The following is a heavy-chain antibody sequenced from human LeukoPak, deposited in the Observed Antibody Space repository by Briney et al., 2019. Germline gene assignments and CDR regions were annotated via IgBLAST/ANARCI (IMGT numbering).Heavy chain of an antibody. V-gene: IGHV3-49*04. J-gene: IGHJ4*02. CDR2: IRSKAYGATT. CDR3: TRAPYGGNSLATY. CDR1: GFTFGDYA. Sequence: GVLRLSCTASGFTFGDYAMSRVRQAPGKGLEWVGFIRSKAYGATTEYAASVKGRFTISRDDSKSIAYLQMNSLKTEDTAVYYCTRAPYGGNSLATYWGQGTLVTVSS. D-gene: IGHD4-23*01.